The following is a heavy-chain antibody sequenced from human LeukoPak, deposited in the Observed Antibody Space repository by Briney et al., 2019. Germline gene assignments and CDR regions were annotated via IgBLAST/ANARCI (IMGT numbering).Heavy chain of an antibody. CDR1: GFTVSSNY. V-gene: IGHV3-66*01. CDR3: ARVRTYDSSGYYYYGMDV. D-gene: IGHD3-22*01. Sequence: GGSLRLSCATSGFTVSSNYMSWVRQAPGKGLEWVSVIYSGGSTYYADSVKGRFTISRDNSKNTLYLQMNSLRAEDTAMYYCARVRTYDSSGYYYYGMDVWGQGTTVTVSS. CDR2: IYSGGST. J-gene: IGHJ6*02.